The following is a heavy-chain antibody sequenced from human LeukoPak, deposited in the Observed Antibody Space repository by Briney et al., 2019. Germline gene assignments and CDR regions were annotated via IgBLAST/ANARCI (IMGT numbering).Heavy chain of an antibody. CDR1: GFTVSSSY. V-gene: IGHV3-66*01. Sequence: PGGSLRLSCAASGFTVSSSYMSWVRQAPGKGLHWVSVFYSGGNTYYADSVKGRFTISRDNSKNTLYLQMNSLRAEDTAMYYCARDGGLDSSGYYFDQWGQGTLVTVSS. CDR3: ARDGGLDSSGYYFDQ. D-gene: IGHD3-22*01. J-gene: IGHJ4*02. CDR2: FYSGGNT.